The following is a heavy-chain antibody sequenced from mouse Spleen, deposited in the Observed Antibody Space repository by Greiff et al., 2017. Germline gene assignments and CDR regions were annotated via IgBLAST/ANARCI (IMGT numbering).Heavy chain of an antibody. CDR3: AYITTANGYYAMDY. Sequence: EVQLVESGGGLVKPGGSLKLSCAASGFTFSSYAMSWVRQSPEKRLEWVAEISSGGSYTYYPDTVTGRFTISRDNAKNTLYLEMSSLRSEDTAMYYCAYITTANGYYAMDYWGQGTSVTVSS. CDR2: ISSGGSYT. CDR1: GFTFSSYA. D-gene: IGHD1-2*01. V-gene: IGHV5-9-4*01. J-gene: IGHJ4*01.